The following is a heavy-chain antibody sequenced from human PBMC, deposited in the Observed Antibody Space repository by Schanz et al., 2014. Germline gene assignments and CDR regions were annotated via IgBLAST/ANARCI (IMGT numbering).Heavy chain of an antibody. Sequence: EVQVVESGGGLVQPGGSLRLSCAASGFTFSDHHMDWVRQAPGKGLEWLGRTRNKANSYTTGYAASVKGRFTISRDESKNSLYLQMNSLKTEDTAVYYCTTYDAGYLHYWGQGTLVTVSS. CDR1: GFTFSDHH. J-gene: IGHJ4*02. D-gene: IGHD3-22*01. V-gene: IGHV3-72*01. CDR3: TTYDAGYLHY. CDR2: TRNKANSYTT.